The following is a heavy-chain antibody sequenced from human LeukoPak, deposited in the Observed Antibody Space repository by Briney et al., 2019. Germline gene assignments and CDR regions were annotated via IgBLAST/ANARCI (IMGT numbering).Heavy chain of an antibody. V-gene: IGHV3-74*01. CDR1: GFTFSSYW. CDR3: AKTYSSSWYPLGY. Sequence: GGSLRLSCAASGFTFSSYWMHWGRQAPGKGLVWVSRINSDGSSTSYADSVKGRFTISRDNAKNTLYLQMNSLRAEDTAVYYCAKTYSSSWYPLGYWGQGTLVTVSS. CDR2: INSDGSST. D-gene: IGHD6-13*01. J-gene: IGHJ4*02.